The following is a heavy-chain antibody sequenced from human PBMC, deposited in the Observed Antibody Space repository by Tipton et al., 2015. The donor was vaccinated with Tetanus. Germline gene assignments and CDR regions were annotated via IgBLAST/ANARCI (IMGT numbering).Heavy chain of an antibody. Sequence: QVQLVQSGGGVVQPGRSLRLSCAASGFTFSSYAMHWVRQAPGKGLEWVAVISYDGSNKYYADSVKGRFTISRDNSKNTLYLQMNSLRAEDTAVYYCARGGNTAMGYYYYYGMDVWGQGTTVTVSS. CDR3: ARGGNTAMGYYYYYGMDV. CDR1: GFTFSSYA. V-gene: IGHV3-30*04. J-gene: IGHJ6*02. CDR2: ISYDGSNK. D-gene: IGHD5-18*01.